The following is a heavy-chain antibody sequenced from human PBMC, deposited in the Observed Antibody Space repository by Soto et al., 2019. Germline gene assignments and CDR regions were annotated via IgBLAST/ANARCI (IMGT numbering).Heavy chain of an antibody. J-gene: IGHJ6*01. V-gene: IGHV1-2*04. CDR2: INPNSGGT. CDR3: ATITGTTGPYGMDI. CDR1: GYTFTAYY. Sequence: ASMKVSCKASGYTFTAYYMHWVRQAPGQGLEWMGWINPNSGGTNFAQKFQGWVTMTRDTSISTAYMELSRLRSDDTAVYYCATITGTTGPYGMDIWGQGTRVTVSS. D-gene: IGHD1-7*01.